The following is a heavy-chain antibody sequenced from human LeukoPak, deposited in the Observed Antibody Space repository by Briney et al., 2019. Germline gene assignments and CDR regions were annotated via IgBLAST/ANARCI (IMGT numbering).Heavy chain of an antibody. J-gene: IGHJ4*02. CDR1: GYSFTSYW. Sequence: GESLKISCKGSGYSFTSYWIGWVSQMHGKGLEWMGIIYPGDSDTRHSPSFQGQVTISADKSISTAYLQWSSLKASDTAMYYCARLSRDPQYYFDYWGQGTLVTVSS. D-gene: IGHD4-11*01. CDR2: IYPGDSDT. V-gene: IGHV5-51*01. CDR3: ARLSRDPQYYFDY.